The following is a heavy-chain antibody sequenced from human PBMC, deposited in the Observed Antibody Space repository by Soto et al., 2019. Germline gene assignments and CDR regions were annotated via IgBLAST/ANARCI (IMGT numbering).Heavy chain of an antibody. J-gene: IGHJ6*02. D-gene: IGHD1-26*01. CDR1: GFSFSTYD. V-gene: IGHV3-13*01. CDR3: ARDPSGWGLDV. CDR2: IGTAGDT. Sequence: EVQLVESGGDLVQPGGSLRLSCAASGFSFSTYDIQWVRQTAGKGLEWVSAIGTAGDTHYSGSVKGRFTISRENAKDSSYLQMNSLRVEDTAVYYCARDPSGWGLDVWGQGTTVTISS.